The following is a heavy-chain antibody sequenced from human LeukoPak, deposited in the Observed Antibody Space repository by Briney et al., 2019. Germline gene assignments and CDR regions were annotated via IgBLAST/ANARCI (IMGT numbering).Heavy chain of an antibody. D-gene: IGHD6-19*01. V-gene: IGHV3-9*01. CDR1: GFTFSSYA. CDR3: AKDKGSGWSGIDY. Sequence: GGSLRLSCAASGFTFSSYAMSWVRQAPGKGLEWVSGINWKSGSIGYADSVKGRFTISRDNAKNSLYLQMNSLRPEDTAFYHCAKDKGSGWSGIDYWGQGTLVTVSS. J-gene: IGHJ4*02. CDR2: INWKSGSI.